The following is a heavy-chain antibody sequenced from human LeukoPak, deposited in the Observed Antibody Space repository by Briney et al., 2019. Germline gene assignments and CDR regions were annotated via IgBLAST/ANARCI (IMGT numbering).Heavy chain of an antibody. CDR3: ARDQRGVTIFGVVIAHYYYYGMDV. V-gene: IGHV1-18*01. CDR2: ISAYNGNT. J-gene: IGHJ6*02. CDR1: GYTFTSYG. Sequence: ASVKVSCKASGYTFTSYGISWVRQAPGQGLEWMGWISAYNGNTNYAQKLQGRVTMTTDTSTSTAYMELRSLRSDDTAVYYCARDQRGVTIFGVVIAHYYYYGMDVWGQGTTVTVSS. D-gene: IGHD3-3*01.